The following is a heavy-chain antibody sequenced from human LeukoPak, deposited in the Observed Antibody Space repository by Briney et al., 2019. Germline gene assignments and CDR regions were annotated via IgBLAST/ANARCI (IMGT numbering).Heavy chain of an antibody. CDR1: GYSISSGYY. J-gene: IGHJ4*02. Sequence: PSETLSLTCTVSGYSISSGYYWGWIRQSPGKGLEWIGSIYHSGSTYYNPSLKSRVTISVDTSKNQFSLKLSSVTAADTAVYYCARSIYGDYFDYWGQGTLVTVSS. V-gene: IGHV4-38-2*02. CDR3: ARSIYGDYFDY. D-gene: IGHD4-17*01. CDR2: IYHSGST.